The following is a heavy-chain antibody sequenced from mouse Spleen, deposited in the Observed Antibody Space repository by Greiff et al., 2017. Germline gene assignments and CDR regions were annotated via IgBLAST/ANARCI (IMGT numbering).Heavy chain of an antibody. V-gene: IGHV1-4*01. CDR2: INPSSGYT. Sequence: VQVVESGAELARPGASVKMSCKASGYTFTSYTMHWVKQRPGQGLEWIGYINPSSGYTKYNQKFKDKATLTADKSSSTAYMQLSSLTSEDSAVYYCARWGTTVVDPYYWYFDVWGAGTTVTVSS. CDR3: ARWGTTVVDPYYWYFDV. CDR1: GYTFTSYT. D-gene: IGHD1-1*01. J-gene: IGHJ1*01.